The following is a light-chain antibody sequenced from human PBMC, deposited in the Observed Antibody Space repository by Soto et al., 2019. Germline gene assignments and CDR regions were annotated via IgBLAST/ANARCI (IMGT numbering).Light chain of an antibody. CDR1: QSVAGSY. V-gene: IGKV3-20*01. Sequence: EIVLTQSPGTLPLSPGERATLSCRASQSVAGSYLAWYQQKPGQAPRLLMYGASSRATGIPDRFSGSASGTAFTLTISRLEPEDFAVYYGQQYGTSPRTFGQGTKVEIK. CDR2: GAS. CDR3: QQYGTSPRT. J-gene: IGKJ1*01.